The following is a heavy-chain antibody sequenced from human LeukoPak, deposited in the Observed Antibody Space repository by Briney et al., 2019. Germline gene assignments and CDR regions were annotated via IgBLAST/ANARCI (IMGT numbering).Heavy chain of an antibody. Sequence: GGSLRLSCAASGFTFSGYAMHWVRQAPGKGLEWVAVLSYDGSNKYYADSVKSRFTISKDNSKDTLYLQMNSLRAEDTAVYYCARDRSLDYWGQGTLVTVSS. J-gene: IGHJ4*02. V-gene: IGHV3-30*04. CDR3: ARDRSLDY. CDR1: GFTFSGYA. CDR2: LSYDGSNK.